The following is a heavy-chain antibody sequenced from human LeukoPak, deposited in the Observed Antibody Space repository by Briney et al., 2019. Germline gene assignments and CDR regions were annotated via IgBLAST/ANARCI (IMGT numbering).Heavy chain of an antibody. J-gene: IGHJ4*02. D-gene: IGHD6-13*01. V-gene: IGHV3-74*01. CDR1: GFTFSNYW. CDR3: ARGSSTWHLDY. Sequence: GGSLRLSCAASGFTFSNYWMHWVRQAPGKGPVWVSRINSDRRTTSYADYVKGRFTISRDNGKNTLYLQMNSLRVEDTAVYYCARGSSTWHLDYWGQGTLVTVSS. CDR2: INSDRRTT.